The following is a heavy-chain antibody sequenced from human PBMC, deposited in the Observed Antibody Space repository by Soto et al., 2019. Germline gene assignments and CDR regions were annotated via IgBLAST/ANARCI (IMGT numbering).Heavy chain of an antibody. CDR1: GVSISSAGYY. D-gene: IGHD3-10*01. CDR2: ISNSGTT. V-gene: IGHV4-31*03. J-gene: IGHJ5*02. Sequence: QVQLQESGPGLVRPSQTLSLTCTVSGVSISSAGYYWSWIRQHPEKGLEWIGYISNSGTTYYNPSLKSRVVMSTVTSENQFSLKLSSMTAADTAFYSCASSHVRVVRATTWFDPWGQGTLVTVSS. CDR3: ASSHVRVVRATTWFDP.